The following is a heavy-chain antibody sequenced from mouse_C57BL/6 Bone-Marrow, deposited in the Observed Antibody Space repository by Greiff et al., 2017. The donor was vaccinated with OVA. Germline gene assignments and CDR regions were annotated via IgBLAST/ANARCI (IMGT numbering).Heavy chain of an antibody. V-gene: IGHV1-52*01. CDR2: IDPSDSET. CDR1: GYTFTSYW. J-gene: IGHJ4*01. Sequence: QVQLQQPGAELVRPGSSVKLSCKASGYTFTSYWMHWVKQRPIQGLEWIGNIDPSDSETHYNQKFQDQATLTVDKSSSTAYMQLSSLTSEDSAVYYCARSRTETGYYAMDYWGQGTSVTVSS. CDR3: ARSRTETGYYAMDY.